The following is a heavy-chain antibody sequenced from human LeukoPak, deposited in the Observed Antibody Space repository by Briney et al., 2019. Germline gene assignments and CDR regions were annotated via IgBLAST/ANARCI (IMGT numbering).Heavy chain of an antibody. CDR3: ARVVDTHFDY. D-gene: IGHD5-18*01. Sequence: GGSLRLSCAASGFTFSSYRMHWVRQAPGKGLVWVSRIKSDGSTTTYADSVKGRFTISRDNATNTLYLQMNSLRAEDTAVYYCARVVDTHFDYWGQGTLVTVSS. J-gene: IGHJ4*02. V-gene: IGHV3-74*01. CDR2: IKSDGSTT. CDR1: GFTFSSYR.